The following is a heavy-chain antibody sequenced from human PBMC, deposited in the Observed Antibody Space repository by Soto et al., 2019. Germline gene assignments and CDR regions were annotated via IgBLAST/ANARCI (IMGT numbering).Heavy chain of an antibody. V-gene: IGHV4-34*01. Sequence: SETLSLSCAVYGGSFSGDYWSWIRQPPGKGREWIGEINHSGSTNYNPSLKSRVTISVDTSKNQFSLKLSSVTAADTAVYYCARVLRLATMVRGNRSPSRTYNWFDPWGQGTLVT. CDR3: ARVLRLATMVRGNRSPSRTYNWFDP. CDR1: GGSFSGDY. CDR2: INHSGST. D-gene: IGHD3-10*01. J-gene: IGHJ5*02.